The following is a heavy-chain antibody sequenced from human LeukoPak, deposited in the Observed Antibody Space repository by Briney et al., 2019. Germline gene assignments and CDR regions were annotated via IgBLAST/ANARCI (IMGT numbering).Heavy chain of an antibody. CDR2: IHHSGST. D-gene: IGHD2-21*02. Sequence: SETLSLTCTVSGGSINSGDYYWSWIRQPPGKGLEWIGYIHHSGSTYYNPSLKSRVTISVDRSKNQFSLNLSSLTAADTAVYYCARASLVYCGGDCYYYWYFDLWGRGTLVTVSS. V-gene: IGHV4-30-2*01. CDR3: ARASLVYCGGDCYYYWYFDL. CDR1: GGSINSGDYY. J-gene: IGHJ2*01.